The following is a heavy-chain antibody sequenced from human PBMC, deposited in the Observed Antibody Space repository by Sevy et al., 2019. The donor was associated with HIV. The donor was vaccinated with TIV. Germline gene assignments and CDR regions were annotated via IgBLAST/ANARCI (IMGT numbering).Heavy chain of an antibody. Sequence: GGSLRLSCAASGFTFSSYGMHWVRQAPGKGLEWVAVISYDGSNKYYADSVKGRFTISRDNSKNTLYLQMNSLRAEDTAVYYCAKSSRMVVAATVYYFDYWGQGTLVTVSS. D-gene: IGHD2-15*01. CDR1: GFTFSSYG. J-gene: IGHJ4*02. CDR2: ISYDGSNK. V-gene: IGHV3-30*18. CDR3: AKSSRMVVAATVYYFDY.